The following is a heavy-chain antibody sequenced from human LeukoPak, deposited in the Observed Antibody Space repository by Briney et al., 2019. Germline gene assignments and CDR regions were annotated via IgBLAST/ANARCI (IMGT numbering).Heavy chain of an antibody. V-gene: IGHV1-8*02. CDR3: AGASFSATGLGF. CDR2: MNPNSGNT. J-gene: IGHJ4*02. Sequence: ASVKVSCKASGYTFTSYGISWVRQATGQGPEWMGWMNPNSGNTGYAQKFRGRVTMTRNTSISTAYMELSSLRSEDTAVYYCAGASFSATGLGFWGQGTLVTVSS. CDR1: GYTFTSYG. D-gene: IGHD5-12*01.